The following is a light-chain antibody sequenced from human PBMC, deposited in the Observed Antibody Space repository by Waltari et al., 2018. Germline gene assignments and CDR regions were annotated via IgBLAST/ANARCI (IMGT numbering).Light chain of an antibody. J-gene: IGKJ2*01. Sequence: DIQMTQSPSTLSASVGDRVTITCRASQTLNRWLAWYQQKPGKAPKLLIYKASTLQSGVSSRFSGSDSGTQFALTITGLQAEDFATYYCQQYHSYPYTFGQGTKLEIK. CDR3: QQYHSYPYT. CDR1: QTLNRW. CDR2: KAS. V-gene: IGKV1-5*03.